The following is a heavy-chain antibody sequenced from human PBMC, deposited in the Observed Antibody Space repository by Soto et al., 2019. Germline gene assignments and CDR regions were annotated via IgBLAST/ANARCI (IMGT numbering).Heavy chain of an antibody. D-gene: IGHD3-22*01. CDR1: GDSISSGGYS. Sequence: PSETLSLTCAVSGDSISSGGYSWNWIRQPPGKGLEWIGYIYHSGGTDYNPSLKSRVTITVDSSNNQFSLKLSSETAADTAVYYCARDSRSGYYLDYWGQGTLVTVSS. J-gene: IGHJ4*02. CDR3: ARDSRSGYYLDY. V-gene: IGHV4-30-2*01. CDR2: IYHSGGT.